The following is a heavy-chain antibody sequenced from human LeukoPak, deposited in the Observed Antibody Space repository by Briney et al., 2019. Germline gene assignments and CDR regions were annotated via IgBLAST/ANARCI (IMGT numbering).Heavy chain of an antibody. J-gene: IGHJ4*01. CDR2: SKNDGGNT. CDR1: LVSFSTYR. V-gene: IGHV3-74*01. D-gene: IGHD1-14*01. Sequence: PGGALRLSSAPPLVSFSTYRTHWGPDAPGKGLGRGSNSKNDGGNTTYADAVRGLFTITSDSNKTLLFLQMSSLGDDDTAFYCCAAVESAYGRKFDYWGKGALVTVSS. CDR3: AAVESAYGRKFDY.